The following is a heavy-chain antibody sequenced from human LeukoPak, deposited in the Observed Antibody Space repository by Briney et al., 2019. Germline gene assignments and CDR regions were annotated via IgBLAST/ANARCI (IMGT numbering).Heavy chain of an antibody. D-gene: IGHD4-11*01. CDR3: ARSEATGLPVDY. CDR2: ISSNGGSI. Sequence: GGSLRLSCAASGFAFGNYAMNWVRQAPGKGLEYVSAISSNGGSIYYANSVKGRFTIYRDNSKNTLDLQMGSLRAEDMAVYYCARSEATGLPVDYWGQGNLVTVSS. V-gene: IGHV3-64*01. J-gene: IGHJ4*02. CDR1: GFAFGNYA.